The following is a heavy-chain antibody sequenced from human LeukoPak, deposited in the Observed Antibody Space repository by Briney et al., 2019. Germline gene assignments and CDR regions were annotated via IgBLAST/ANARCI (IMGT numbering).Heavy chain of an antibody. CDR1: GGSISSGGHY. CDR3: ARAIAAAANNWFDP. Sequence: SQTLSLTCTVSGGSISSGGHYWSWIRQHPGRGLEWIGYIYYSGSTYYNPSLKSRVTISVDTSKNQFSLKLSSVTAADTAVYYCARAIAAAANNWFDPWGQGTLVTVSS. J-gene: IGHJ5*02. V-gene: IGHV4-31*03. D-gene: IGHD6-13*01. CDR2: IYYSGST.